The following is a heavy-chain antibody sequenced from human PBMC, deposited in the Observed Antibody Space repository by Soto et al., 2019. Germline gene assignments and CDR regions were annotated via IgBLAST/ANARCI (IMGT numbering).Heavy chain of an antibody. CDR1: GFDFRSYG. D-gene: IGHD3-10*01. J-gene: IGHJ4*02. CDR2: ASYDGSET. V-gene: IGHV3-30*03. Sequence: QVQLVESGGGVVQPGRSLRLSCAASGFDFRSYGIHWVRQAPGRGLEWVAAASYDGSETYYADSAKGRFTVSKEISKNTVFLQRNALRHEDTALYFCVRDSGGAILNFDSWGQGTLVTVSS. CDR3: VRDSGGAILNFDS.